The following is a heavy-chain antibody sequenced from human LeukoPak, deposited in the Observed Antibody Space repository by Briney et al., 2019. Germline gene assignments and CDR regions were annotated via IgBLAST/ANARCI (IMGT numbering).Heavy chain of an antibody. CDR1: GGSFSGNY. Sequence: SETLSLTCTVSGGSFSGNYWSWIRKPPGKGLEWIAYISHNGETSYNPSLKSRVSISVDPSKNQFSLNLESVTAADTAVYYCARDWGIGRAPYGLDVWGQGTTVTVSS. CDR3: ARDWGIGRAPYGLDV. CDR2: ISHNGET. J-gene: IGHJ6*02. D-gene: IGHD6-13*01. V-gene: IGHV4-59*01.